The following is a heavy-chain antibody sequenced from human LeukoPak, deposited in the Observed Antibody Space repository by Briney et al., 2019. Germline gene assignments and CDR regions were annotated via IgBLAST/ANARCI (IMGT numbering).Heavy chain of an antibody. V-gene: IGHV3-30*14. CDR2: ISYDGSNK. CDR3: ARADGSTILGAFDI. Sequence: GGSLRLSCAASGFTFSSYAMHWVRQAPGKGLEWVAVISYDGSNKYYADSVKGRFTISRDNSKNTLYLQMNSLRAEDTAVYYCARADGSTILGAFDIWGQGTMVTVSS. D-gene: IGHD5-24*01. CDR1: GFTFSSYA. J-gene: IGHJ3*02.